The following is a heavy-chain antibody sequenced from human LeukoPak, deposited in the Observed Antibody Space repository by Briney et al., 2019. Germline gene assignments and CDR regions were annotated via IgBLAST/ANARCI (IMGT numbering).Heavy chain of an antibody. D-gene: IGHD2-8*02. J-gene: IGHJ3*02. V-gene: IGHV3-23*01. CDR1: GFTFSSYA. CDR2: ISGSGGST. Sequence: TGGSLRLSCAASGFTFSSYAMSWVRQAPGKGLEWVSAISGSGGSTYYADSVKGRFTISTDNSKNTLYLQMNSLRAEDTAVYYCARDPGRTSTGDAFDIWGQGTMVTVSS. CDR3: ARDPGRTSTGDAFDI.